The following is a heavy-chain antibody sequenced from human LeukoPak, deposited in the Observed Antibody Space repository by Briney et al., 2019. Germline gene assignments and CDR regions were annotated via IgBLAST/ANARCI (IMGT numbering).Heavy chain of an antibody. CDR3: ARHSQTGVAGTAYYFDF. V-gene: IGHV4-59*04. Sequence: PSETLSLTCTVAGGSISTYHWSWIRQPPGKGLEWIGSIYYSGRTSYNPSLKSRVTMSLDTSKNQFSLKLSSLTAADAAVYYCARHSQTGVAGTAYYFDFWGQGTLVTVSS. CDR1: GGSISTYH. D-gene: IGHD6-19*01. J-gene: IGHJ4*02. CDR2: IYYSGRT.